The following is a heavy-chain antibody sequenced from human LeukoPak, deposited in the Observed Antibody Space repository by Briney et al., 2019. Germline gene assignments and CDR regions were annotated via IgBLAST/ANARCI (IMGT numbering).Heavy chain of an antibody. CDR3: ASSLVRADMVTGIDY. D-gene: IGHD5-18*01. CDR2: INRSGST. CDR1: GGSFSGYY. V-gene: IGHV4-34*01. J-gene: IGHJ4*02. Sequence: SETLSLTCAAYGGSFSGYYWIWIRQPPGKGLEWIGEINRSGSTTYNPSLKSRVTISLDTSKNQFSLKLSSVTAADTAVYYCASSLVRADMVTGIDYWGQGTLVTVSS.